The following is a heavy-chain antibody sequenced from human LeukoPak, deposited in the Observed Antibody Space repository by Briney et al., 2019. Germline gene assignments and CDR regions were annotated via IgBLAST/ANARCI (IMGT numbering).Heavy chain of an antibody. Sequence: PVGSLRLSCAASGFTFSRYSLNWIRQAPGKGPEWLSYISSTGNTVYYGDSVKGRFTISRDNAKNALYLQMNSLRAEDTAVYYCATAGHPAYDFWSGFAFYFDHWGQGALVTVSS. CDR2: ISSTGNTV. D-gene: IGHD3-3*01. V-gene: IGHV3-48*04. CDR3: ATAGHPAYDFWSGFAFYFDH. J-gene: IGHJ4*02. CDR1: GFTFSRYS.